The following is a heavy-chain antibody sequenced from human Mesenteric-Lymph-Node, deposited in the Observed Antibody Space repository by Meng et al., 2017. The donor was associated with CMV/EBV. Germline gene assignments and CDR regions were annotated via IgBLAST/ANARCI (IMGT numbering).Heavy chain of an antibody. CDR3: ARGGSSGRE. Sequence: ESLKISCTVSGGSVSSGSYYWSWIRQPPGKGLEWIGYVYFTGSTNYHPSPKSRVTISVDTSKNQFSLKLRSVTAADTAVYYCARGGSSGREWGQGTLVTVSS. J-gene: IGHJ4*02. V-gene: IGHV4-61*01. D-gene: IGHD6-19*01. CDR2: VYFTGST. CDR1: GGSVSSGSYY.